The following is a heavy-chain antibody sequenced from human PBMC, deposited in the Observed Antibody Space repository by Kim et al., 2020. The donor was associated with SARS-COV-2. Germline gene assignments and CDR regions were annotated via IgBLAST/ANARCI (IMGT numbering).Heavy chain of an antibody. CDR3: TTGWVGYSSGWLFDVYYYYGMDV. Sequence: GGSLRLSCAASGFTFSNAWMSWVRQAPGKGLEWVGRIKSKTDGGTTDYAAPVKGRFTISRDDSKNTLYLQMNSLKTEDTAVYYCTTGWVGYSSGWLFDVYYYYGMDVWGQGTTVTVSS. D-gene: IGHD6-19*01. CDR2: IKSKTDGGTT. V-gene: IGHV3-15*01. J-gene: IGHJ6*02. CDR1: GFTFSNAW.